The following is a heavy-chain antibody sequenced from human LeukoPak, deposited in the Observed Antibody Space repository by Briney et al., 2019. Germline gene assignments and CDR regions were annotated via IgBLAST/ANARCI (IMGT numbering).Heavy chain of an antibody. CDR1: GYTLTELS. J-gene: IGHJ5*02. D-gene: IGHD1-1*01. V-gene: IGHV1-24*01. CDR2: FDPEDGET. Sequence: ASVTVSCKVSGYTLTELSMHWVRQAPGKGLEWMGGFDPEDGETIYAQKFQGRVTMTEDTSTDTAYMELSSLRSEDTAVYYCARVGTYWNDVAAGWFDPWGQGTLVTVSS. CDR3: ARVGTYWNDVAAGWFDP.